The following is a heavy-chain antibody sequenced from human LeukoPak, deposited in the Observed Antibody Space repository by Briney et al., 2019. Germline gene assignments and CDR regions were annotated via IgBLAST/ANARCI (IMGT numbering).Heavy chain of an antibody. CDR2: ISYDGSNK. Sequence: PGGSLRLSCAASGFTFSSYAVHWVRQAPGKGLERVAVISYDGSNKYYADSVKGRFTIFRDNSKNTLYLQMNSLRAEDTAVYYCARESCSSTSCYYYYYYGMDVWGKGTTVTVSS. CDR3: ARESCSSTSCYYYYYYGMDV. D-gene: IGHD2-2*01. V-gene: IGHV3-30*04. J-gene: IGHJ6*04. CDR1: GFTFSSYA.